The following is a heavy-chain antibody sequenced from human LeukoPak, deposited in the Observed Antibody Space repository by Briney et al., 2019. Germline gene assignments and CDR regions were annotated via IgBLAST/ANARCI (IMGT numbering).Heavy chain of an antibody. J-gene: IGHJ4*02. CDR1: GFTFSSYA. CDR2: ISGSGGST. CDR3: AKDLYYYDSSGYYYENYFGY. Sequence: GGSLRLSCAASGFTFSSYAMSWVRQAPGKGLEWVSAISGSGGSTYYADSVKGRFTISRDSSKNTLYLQMNSLRAEDTAVYYCAKDLYYYDSSGYYYENYFGYWGQGTLVTVSS. D-gene: IGHD3-22*01. V-gene: IGHV3-23*01.